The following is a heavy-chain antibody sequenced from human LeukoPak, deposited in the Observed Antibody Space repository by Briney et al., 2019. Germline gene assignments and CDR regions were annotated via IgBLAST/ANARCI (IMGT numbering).Heavy chain of an antibody. CDR1: GFTVSSNY. Sequence: AGGSLRLFCPASGFTVSSNYMSWVRQAPGKGLEWVSVIYSGGSTYYAGSVKGRFTISRDNSKNTLYLQMDSLRAEDTAVYYCARVAPPYYYDSSGYFDYWGQGTLVTVSS. CDR2: IYSGGST. D-gene: IGHD3-22*01. V-gene: IGHV3-53*01. J-gene: IGHJ4*02. CDR3: ARVAPPYYYDSSGYFDY.